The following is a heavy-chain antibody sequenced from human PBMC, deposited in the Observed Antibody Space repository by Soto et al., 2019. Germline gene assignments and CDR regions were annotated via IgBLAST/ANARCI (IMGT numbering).Heavy chain of an antibody. CDR2: ISAYNGNT. Sequence: GASVKVSCKASGYTFTSYGISWVRQAPGQGLEWMGWISAYNGNTNYAQKLQGRVTMTTDTSTSTAYMELRSLRSDDTAVYYCASHSASGWLDYFDYWGQGTLVTVSS. J-gene: IGHJ4*02. CDR1: GYTFTSYG. CDR3: ASHSASGWLDYFDY. V-gene: IGHV1-18*01. D-gene: IGHD6-19*01.